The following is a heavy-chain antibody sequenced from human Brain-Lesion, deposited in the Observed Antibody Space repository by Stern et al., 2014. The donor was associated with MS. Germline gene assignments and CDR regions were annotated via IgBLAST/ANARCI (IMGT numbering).Heavy chain of an antibody. V-gene: IGHV4-39*01. CDR1: GGSISSSRYF. CDR2: NSYSGGT. J-gene: IGHJ4*02. Sequence: QVQLVESGPGLVKPSETLSLMCTVSGGSISSSRYFWGWIRQPPGKGLEWIGSNSYSGGTYYSPSLKSRVTISVDTSKNQFSLKLSSMTAADTAVYFCARHSSSRSKPYYFDYWGQGTLVTVSS. CDR3: ARHSSSRSKPYYFDY. D-gene: IGHD6-13*01.